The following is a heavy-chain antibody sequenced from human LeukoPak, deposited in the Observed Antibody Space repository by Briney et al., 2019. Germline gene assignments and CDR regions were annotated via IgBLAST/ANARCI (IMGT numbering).Heavy chain of an antibody. Sequence: SETLSLTCTVSGGSISSGGYYWSWIRQHPGKGLEWIGYIYYSGSTYYNPSLKSRVTISVDTSKNQFSLKLSSVTAADTAVYYCARAAAGPAYFDYWGQGTLVTVSS. CDR2: IYYSGST. J-gene: IGHJ4*02. V-gene: IGHV4-31*03. CDR3: ARAAAGPAYFDY. CDR1: GGSISSGGYY. D-gene: IGHD6-13*01.